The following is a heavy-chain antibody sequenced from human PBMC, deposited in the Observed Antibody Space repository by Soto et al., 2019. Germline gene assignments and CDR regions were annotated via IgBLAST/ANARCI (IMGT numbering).Heavy chain of an antibody. CDR3: ARMGSDDYVWGSYRYYYYYGTDV. D-gene: IGHD3-16*02. CDR1: GGSISSSNW. CDR2: IYHSGST. V-gene: IGHV4-4*02. J-gene: IGHJ6*04. Sequence: SETLSLTCAVSGGSISSSNWWSWVRQPPGKGLEWIGEIYHSGSTNYNPSLKSRVTISVDKSKNQFSLKLSSVTAADTAVYYCARMGSDDYVWGSYRYYYYYGTDVWGKGTTVTVSS.